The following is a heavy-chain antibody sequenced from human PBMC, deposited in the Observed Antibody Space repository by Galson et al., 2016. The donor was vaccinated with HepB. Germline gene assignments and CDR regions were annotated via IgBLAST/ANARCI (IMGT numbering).Heavy chain of an antibody. D-gene: IGHD3-10*01. J-gene: IGHJ4*02. Sequence: SLRLSCAGSGFTFDNYWLTWVRQAPGKGLEWAANIQQGGGEKYYVDSVKGRFTVSRDNAKNSVFLQMNSLRDEDTAVYYCAPYYYGLGRAYWGQGTLVTVSS. CDR2: IQQGGGEK. V-gene: IGHV3-7*01. CDR3: APYYYGLGRAY. CDR1: GFTFDNYW.